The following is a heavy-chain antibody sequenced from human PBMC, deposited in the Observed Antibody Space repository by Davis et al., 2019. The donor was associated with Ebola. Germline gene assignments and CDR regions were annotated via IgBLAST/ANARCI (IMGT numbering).Heavy chain of an antibody. D-gene: IGHD1-26*01. CDR2: ISWNSGSI. V-gene: IGHV3-9*01. J-gene: IGHJ6*02. Sequence: SLKISCAASGFTFDDYAMHWVRQAPGKGLEWVSGISWNSGSIGYADSVKGRFTISRDNAKNSLYLQMNSLRAEDTALYYCVRHRGSIVGGEDYGLDVWGQGTTVTVSS. CDR3: VRHRGSIVGGEDYGLDV. CDR1: GFTFDDYA.